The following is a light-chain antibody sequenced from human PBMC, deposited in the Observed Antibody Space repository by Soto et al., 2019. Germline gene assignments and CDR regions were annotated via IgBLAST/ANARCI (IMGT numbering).Light chain of an antibody. V-gene: IGKV3-20*01. CDR3: QQYGSSSWT. Sequence: EIVLTQSPGTLSLSPGERATLSCRASQSVSSSYLAWYQQNPGPAPRLLIYGASSRATGTPDRFSGGGSGTGFTLTISRLEPEDFAVYYCQQYGSSSWTFGQGTKVDIK. CDR2: GAS. J-gene: IGKJ1*01. CDR1: QSVSSSY.